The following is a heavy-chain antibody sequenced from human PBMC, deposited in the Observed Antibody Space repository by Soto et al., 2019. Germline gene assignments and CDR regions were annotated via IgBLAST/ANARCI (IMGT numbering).Heavy chain of an antibody. CDR2: IVPIVDTS. J-gene: IGHJ4*02. CDR3: VRVVAIPGYPDN. D-gene: IGHD5-12*01. CDR1: GGTFSSYA. V-gene: IGHV1-69*12. Sequence: QVQLVQSGAEVRQPASSVKHSCKTSGGTFSSYAISWVRQAPGQGLEWMGGIVPIVDTSTYAQKFQGRVTITADESTSTVYMELSSLRSDDTAVYYCVRVVAIPGYPDNWGQGTLVTVSS.